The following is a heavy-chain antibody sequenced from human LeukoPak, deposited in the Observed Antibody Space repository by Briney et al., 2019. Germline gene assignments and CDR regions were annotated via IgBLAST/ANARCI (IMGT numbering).Heavy chain of an antibody. CDR1: GGSISSYY. J-gene: IGHJ3*02. Sequence: SETLSLTCTVSGGSISSYYWSWIRQPPGKGLEWIGYIYYSGSTNYNPSLKSRVTISVDTSKNQFSLKLSSVTAADTAVYYCARMYSSSWSWGDAFDIWGQGTVVTVSS. CDR3: ARMYSSSWSWGDAFDI. D-gene: IGHD6-13*01. CDR2: IYYSGST. V-gene: IGHV4-59*08.